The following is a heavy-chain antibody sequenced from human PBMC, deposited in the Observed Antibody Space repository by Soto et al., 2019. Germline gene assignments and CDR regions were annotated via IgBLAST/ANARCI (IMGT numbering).Heavy chain of an antibody. D-gene: IGHD1-1*01. CDR3: VRDGTKTLRDWYLIFDI. CDR2: IYATGTT. J-gene: IGHJ3*02. CDR1: GASISGFY. V-gene: IGHV4-4*07. Sequence: SETLSLTCTVSGASISGFYWSWIRKSAGKGLEWIGRIYATGTTDYNPSLKSRVMMSVDTSKKQFSLKLRSVTAADTAVYYCVRDGTKTLRDWYLIFDIWGQGTMVTVSS.